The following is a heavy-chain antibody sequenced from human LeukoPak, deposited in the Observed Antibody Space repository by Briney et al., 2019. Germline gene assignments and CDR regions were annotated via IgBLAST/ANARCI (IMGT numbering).Heavy chain of an antibody. Sequence: GGSLRLSCAASGFTFNTYTMNWVRQAPGKGLEWVSSISSSSNYIYYADSVKGRFTISRDNAKNSLYLQMNSLRAEDTAVYYCARVSYRTSSVDYWGQGTLVTVSS. D-gene: IGHD1-26*01. J-gene: IGHJ4*02. CDR2: ISSSSNYI. CDR1: GFTFNTYT. CDR3: ARVSYRTSSVDY. V-gene: IGHV3-21*01.